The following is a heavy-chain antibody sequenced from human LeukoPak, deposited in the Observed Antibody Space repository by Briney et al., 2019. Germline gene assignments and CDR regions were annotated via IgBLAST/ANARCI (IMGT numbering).Heavy chain of an antibody. CDR3: ARDITTGTTRFDP. CDR1: GYTFTSYD. D-gene: IGHD1-1*01. Sequence: ASVKVSCKASGYTFTSYDINWVRQATGQGLEWMGWMNPNSGNTGYAQKFQGRVTITRDTSASTVYMELSRLRPEDTAVYYCARDITTGTTRFDPWGQGTLVTVSS. CDR2: MNPNSGNT. V-gene: IGHV1-8*01. J-gene: IGHJ5*02.